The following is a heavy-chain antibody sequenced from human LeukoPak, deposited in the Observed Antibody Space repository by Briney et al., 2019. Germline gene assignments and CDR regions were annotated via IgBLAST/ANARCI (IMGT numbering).Heavy chain of an antibody. D-gene: IGHD3-9*01. V-gene: IGHV4-34*01. CDR2: INHSGST. J-gene: IGHJ6*02. Sequence: SETLSLTCAVSGGSFSGYYWSWIRQPPGKGLEWIGEINHSGSTNYNPSLKSRVTISVDTSKNQFSLKLSSVTAADTAVYYCARVRARGYYDILTGDVWGQGTTVTVSS. CDR3: ARVRARGYYDILTGDV. CDR1: GGSFSGYY.